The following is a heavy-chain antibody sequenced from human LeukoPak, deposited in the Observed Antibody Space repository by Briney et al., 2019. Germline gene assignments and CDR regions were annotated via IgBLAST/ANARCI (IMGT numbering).Heavy chain of an antibody. D-gene: IGHD5-24*01. V-gene: IGHV3-30*18. CDR1: GFIFSNDA. CDR3: AKEFNGYNSPYYFDY. CDR2: ISYDGSNK. Sequence: GGSLRLSCAASGFIFSNDAMHWVRQAPGKGLEWVAVISYDGSNKYYADSVKGRFTISRDNSKNTLYLQMNSLRAEDTAVYYCAKEFNGYNSPYYFDYWGQGTLVTVSS. J-gene: IGHJ4*02.